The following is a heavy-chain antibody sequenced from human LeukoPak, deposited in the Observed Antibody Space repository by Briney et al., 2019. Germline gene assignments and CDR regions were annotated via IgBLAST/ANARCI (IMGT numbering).Heavy chain of an antibody. CDR2: IRSKAYGGTT. CDR3: TTDHLLKGSGT. D-gene: IGHD3-10*01. Sequence: GRSLRLSCTASGFTFGDYAMSWVRQAPGKGLEWVGFIRSKAYGGTTEYAASVKGRFTISRDDSKNTLYLQMNSLKTEDTAVYYCTTDHLLKGSGTWGQGTLVTVSS. V-gene: IGHV3-49*04. J-gene: IGHJ4*02. CDR1: GFTFGDYA.